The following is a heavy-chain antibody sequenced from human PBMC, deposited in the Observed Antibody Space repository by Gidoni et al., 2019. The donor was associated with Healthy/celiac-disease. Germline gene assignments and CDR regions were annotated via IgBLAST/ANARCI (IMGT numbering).Heavy chain of an antibody. CDR2: ISYDGSNK. V-gene: IGHV3-30*03. J-gene: IGHJ4*02. CDR3: ARNKWGVGAGTFDY. CDR1: GFTFSSYG. Sequence: QLQLVESVGGVFQPGRSLRLSCASSGFTFSSYGMHWIRQAPGKGLEWVAVISYDGSNKYYADSGKGRLTIARDNSKNTLYLKMNSLRAEDTAVYYCARNKWGVGAGTFDYWGQGTLVTVSS. D-gene: IGHD7-27*01.